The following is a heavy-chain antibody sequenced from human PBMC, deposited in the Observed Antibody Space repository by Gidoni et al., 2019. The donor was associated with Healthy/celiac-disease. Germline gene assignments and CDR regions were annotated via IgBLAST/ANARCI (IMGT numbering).Heavy chain of an antibody. CDR3: AKDRDGYSGYDGGAFDI. CDR2: ISGSGGST. Sequence: EVQLLESGGGLVQPGGSLRLSCAADGFTFISYAMSWVRQAPGKGLEWVSAISGSGGSTYYADSVKGRFTISRDNSKNTLYLQMNSLRAEDTAVYYCAKDRDGYSGYDGGAFDIWGQGTMVTVSS. J-gene: IGHJ3*02. V-gene: IGHV3-23*01. D-gene: IGHD5-12*01. CDR1: GFTFISYA.